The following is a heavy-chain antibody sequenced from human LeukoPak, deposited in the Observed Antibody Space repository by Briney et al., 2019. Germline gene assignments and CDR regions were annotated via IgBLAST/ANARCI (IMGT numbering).Heavy chain of an antibody. V-gene: IGHV4-34*01. D-gene: IGHD3-10*01. J-gene: IGHJ4*02. CDR1: GGSFSGYY. CDR2: INHSGST. Sequence: PSETLSLTCAVYGGSFSGYYWSWIRQPPGKGLEWIGEINHSGSTNYNPSLKSRVTISVDTSKNQFSLKLSSVTAADTAVYYCARLHRYYGSGSYSGEDYWGQGTLVTVSS. CDR3: ARLHRYYGSGSYSGEDY.